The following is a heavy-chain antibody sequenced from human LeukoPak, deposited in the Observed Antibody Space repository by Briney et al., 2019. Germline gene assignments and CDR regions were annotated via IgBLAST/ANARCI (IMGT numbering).Heavy chain of an antibody. Sequence: GESLKISCKGSGYSFTSYWIGWVRQTPGKGLEWTGIIYPGDSDTTYSPSFQGQVTISADKSISTAYLQWSSLKASDTAMYYCARRDGYCSSTSCYADYYYGMDVWGQGTTVTVSS. V-gene: IGHV5-51*01. J-gene: IGHJ6*02. CDR1: GYSFTSYW. CDR3: ARRDGYCSSTSCYADYYYGMDV. CDR2: IYPGDSDT. D-gene: IGHD2-2*01.